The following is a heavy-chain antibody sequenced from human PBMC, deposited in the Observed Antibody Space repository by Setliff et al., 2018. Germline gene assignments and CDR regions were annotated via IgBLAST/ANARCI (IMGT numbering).Heavy chain of an antibody. CDR1: GYSFSTYA. Sequence: ASVKVSCKASGYSFSTYAMHWVRQAPGQRLEWMGWINGGNGNTKYSQKFQCIITITRDTSASTAYMEMSSLRSEDTAVYYCARDREYGSRTSCYIDYWGQGALVTVSS. V-gene: IGHV1-3*01. CDR2: INGGNGNT. CDR3: ARDREYGSRTSCYIDY. D-gene: IGHD2-2*02. J-gene: IGHJ4*02.